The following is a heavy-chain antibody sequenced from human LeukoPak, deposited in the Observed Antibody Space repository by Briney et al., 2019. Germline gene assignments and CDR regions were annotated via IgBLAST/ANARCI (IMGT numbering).Heavy chain of an antibody. V-gene: IGHV1-69*13. Sequence: ASVKVSCKASGGTFSSYAISWVRQAPGQGLEWMGGIIPIFGTANYAQKFQGRVTITADESTSTVYMELSSLRSEDTAVYYCSRSGRMVEWDLLGVPYYFDYWGQGTLVTVSS. CDR2: IIPIFGTA. CDR1: GGTFSSYA. CDR3: SRSGRMVEWDLLGVPYYFDY. J-gene: IGHJ4*02. D-gene: IGHD1-26*01.